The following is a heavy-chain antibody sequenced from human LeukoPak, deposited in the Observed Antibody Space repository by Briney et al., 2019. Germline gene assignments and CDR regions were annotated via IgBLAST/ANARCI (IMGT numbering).Heavy chain of an antibody. CDR3: AKCPPGGSYYVY. CDR1: GFTFSDYY. CDR2: ISSSGSTI. D-gene: IGHD1-26*01. J-gene: IGHJ4*02. V-gene: IGHV3-11*01. Sequence: SGGSLRLSCAASGFTFSDYYMSWIRQAPGKGLEWVSYISSSGSTIYYADSVKGRFTISRDNAKNSLYLQMNSLRAEDTAVYYCAKCPPGGSYYVYWGQGTLVTVSS.